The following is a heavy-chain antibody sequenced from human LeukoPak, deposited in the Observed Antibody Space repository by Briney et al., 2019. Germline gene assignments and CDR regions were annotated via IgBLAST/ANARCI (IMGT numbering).Heavy chain of an antibody. V-gene: IGHV1-69*01. CDR3: AATYYDFWSGQKAPSYYFDY. CDR2: IIPIFGTA. CDR1: GGTFSSYA. Sequence: EASVKVSCKASGGTFSSYAISWVRQAPGQGLEWMGGIIPIFGTANYAQKFQGRVTITADESTSTAYMELSSLRSEDTAVYYCAATYYDFWSGQKAPSYYFDYWGQGTLVTVSS. J-gene: IGHJ4*02. D-gene: IGHD3-3*01.